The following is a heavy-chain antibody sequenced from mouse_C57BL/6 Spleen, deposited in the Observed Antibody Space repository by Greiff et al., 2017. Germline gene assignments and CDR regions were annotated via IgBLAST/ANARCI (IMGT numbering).Heavy chain of an antibody. J-gene: IGHJ4*01. D-gene: IGHD1-1*01. V-gene: IGHV1-55*01. CDR3: AKDYGSSYDAMGY. CDR2: IYPGSGST. Sequence: VQLQQPGAELVKPGASVKMSCKASGYTFTSYWITWVKQRPGQGLEWIGDIYPGSGSTNYNEKFKSKATLTVDTSSSTAYMQLSSLTSEDSAVXYCAKDYGSSYDAMGYWGQGTSVTVSS. CDR1: GYTFTSYW.